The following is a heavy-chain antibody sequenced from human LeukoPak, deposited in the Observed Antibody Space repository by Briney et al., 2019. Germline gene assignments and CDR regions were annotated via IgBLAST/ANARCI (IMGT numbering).Heavy chain of an antibody. V-gene: IGHV3-53*01. D-gene: IGHD2-15*01. CDR3: ARDCSGGSCYPGDY. Sequence: GGSLRLSCAASGFTFSSYGMSWVRQAPGKGLEWVSVIYSGGSTYYADSVKGRFTISRDNSKNTLYLQMNSLRAEDTAMYYCARDCSGGSCYPGDYWGQGTLVTVSS. J-gene: IGHJ4*02. CDR1: GFTFSSYG. CDR2: IYSGGST.